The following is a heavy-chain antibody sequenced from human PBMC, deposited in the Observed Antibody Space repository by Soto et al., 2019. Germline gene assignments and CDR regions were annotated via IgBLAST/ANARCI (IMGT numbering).Heavy chain of an antibody. J-gene: IGHJ3*02. D-gene: IGHD2-8*01. CDR3: ARTVLMVTPDAFDT. V-gene: IGHV1-69*13. Sequence: SVKVSCKASGGTFSSYAISWVRQAPGQGLEWMGGIIPIFGTANYAQKSQGRVTITADESTSTAYMELSSLRSEDTAVYYCARTVLMVTPDAFDTWGQGTMVTVSS. CDR2: IIPIFGTA. CDR1: GGTFSSYA.